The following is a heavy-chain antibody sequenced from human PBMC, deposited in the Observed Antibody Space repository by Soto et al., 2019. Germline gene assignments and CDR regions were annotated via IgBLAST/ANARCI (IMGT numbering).Heavy chain of an antibody. Sequence: SVKVSCKASGGTFSSYTISWVRQAPGQGLEWMGRIIPILGIANYAQKFQGRVTITADKSTSTAYMELSSLRSEDTAVYYCARAPYNDYGDSGLYYFDYWGQGTLVTVSS. J-gene: IGHJ4*02. V-gene: IGHV1-69*02. D-gene: IGHD4-17*01. CDR3: ARAPYNDYGDSGLYYFDY. CDR1: GGTFSSYT. CDR2: IIPILGIA.